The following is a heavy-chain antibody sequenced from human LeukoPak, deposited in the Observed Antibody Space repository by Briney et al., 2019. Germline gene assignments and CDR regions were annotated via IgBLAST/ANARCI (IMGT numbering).Heavy chain of an antibody. J-gene: IGHJ4*02. CDR3: ARGCCGDYGQRHDN. D-gene: IGHD4-17*01. CDR1: GGSITSGTYF. V-gene: IGHV4-61*02. CDR2: IDSSWKN. Sequence: PSQTLSLTCTVSGGSITSGTYFWSWFRQPAGKGLEWIGRIDSSWKNNYNPSLKSRVTIAVDTSKNQFSLKLSSVTAADTAVYYCARGCCGDYGQRHDNWGQGTLVTVSA.